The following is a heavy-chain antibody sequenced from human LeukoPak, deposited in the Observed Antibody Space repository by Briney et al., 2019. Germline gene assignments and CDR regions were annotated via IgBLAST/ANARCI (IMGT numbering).Heavy chain of an antibody. CDR2: IYSSGST. CDR3: ARPPTGSYYEYFQR. D-gene: IGHD1-26*01. CDR1: GGSISSGRYY. J-gene: IGHJ1*01. Sequence: SQTLSLTCTVSGGSISSGRYYWTWVRQPAGKGLEWIGRIYSSGSTDYNPSLKSRVTISVDTSKNQFSLKLSSVTAADTAVYYCARPPTGSYYEYFQRWGQGTLVTVSS. V-gene: IGHV4-61*02.